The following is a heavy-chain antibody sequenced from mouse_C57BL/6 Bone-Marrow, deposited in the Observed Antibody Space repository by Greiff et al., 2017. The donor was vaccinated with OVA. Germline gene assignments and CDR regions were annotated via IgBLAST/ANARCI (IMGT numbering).Heavy chain of an antibody. J-gene: IGHJ4*01. CDR3: DYGYDEGYYYAMDY. D-gene: IGHD2-2*01. CDR1: GFSFNTYA. CDR2: IRSKSNNYAT. Sequence: EVQGVESGGGLVQPKGSLKLSCAASGFSFNTYAMNWVRQAPGKGLEWVARIRSKSNNYATYYADSVKDRFTISRDDSESMLYLQMNNLKTEDTAMYYGDYGYDEGYYYAMDYWGQGTSVTVSS. V-gene: IGHV10-1*01.